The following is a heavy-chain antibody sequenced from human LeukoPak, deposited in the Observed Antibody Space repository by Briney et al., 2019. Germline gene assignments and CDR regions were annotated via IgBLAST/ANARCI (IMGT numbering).Heavy chain of an antibody. D-gene: IGHD3-16*02. CDR3: ARGPYDYVWGSYRRHPNFDY. V-gene: IGHV4-34*01. CDR2: INHSGST. Sequence: SETLSLTCAVYGGSFIGYYWSWIRQPPGKGVEWIGEINHSGSTNYNPSLKSRVTISVDTSKNQFSLKLSSVTAADTAVYYCARGPYDYVWGSYRRHPNFDYWGQGTLVTVSS. J-gene: IGHJ4*02. CDR1: GGSFIGYY.